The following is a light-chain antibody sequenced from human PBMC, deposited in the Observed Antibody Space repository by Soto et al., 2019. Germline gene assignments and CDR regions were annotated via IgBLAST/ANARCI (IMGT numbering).Light chain of an antibody. Sequence: QSVLTQPASVSGSPGQSITISCTGTSSDVGGYNYVSWYQQHPGKAPKLMIYDVTNRPSGVSNRFSGSKSANTASLTISGLQAEDEADYYCSSFTTSSPLVFGGGTQLTVL. CDR3: SSFTTSSPLV. CDR1: SSDVGGYNY. V-gene: IGLV2-14*03. CDR2: DVT. J-gene: IGLJ2*01.